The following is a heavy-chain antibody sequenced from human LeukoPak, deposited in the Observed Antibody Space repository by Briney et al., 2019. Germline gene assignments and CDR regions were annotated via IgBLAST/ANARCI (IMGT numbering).Heavy chain of an antibody. J-gene: IGHJ4*02. Sequence: SCKASGFTFSSYAMHWVRQAPGKGLEWVAVISYDGSNKYYADSVKGRFTISRDNSKNTLYLRMNSLRAENTAVYYCARDRHIAAAGYYFDYWGQGTLVTVSS. CDR3: ARDRHIAAAGYYFDY. D-gene: IGHD6-25*01. CDR1: GFTFSSYA. CDR2: ISYDGSNK. V-gene: IGHV3-30-3*01.